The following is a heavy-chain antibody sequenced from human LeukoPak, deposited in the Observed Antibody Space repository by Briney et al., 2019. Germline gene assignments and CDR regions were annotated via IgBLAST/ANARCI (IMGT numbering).Heavy chain of an antibody. Sequence: SQTLSLTCALSGDSVSSNSAAWNWIRQSPSRGLEWLGSTYYRSKWYNDYAVSVKSRITINPDTSKNQFSLQLNSVTPEDTAVYYCARTNSSSGWYDSDFDYWGQGTLVTVSS. V-gene: IGHV6-1*01. CDR3: ARTNSSSGWYDSDFDY. D-gene: IGHD6-19*01. CDR2: TYYRSKWYN. CDR1: GDSVSSNSAA. J-gene: IGHJ4*02.